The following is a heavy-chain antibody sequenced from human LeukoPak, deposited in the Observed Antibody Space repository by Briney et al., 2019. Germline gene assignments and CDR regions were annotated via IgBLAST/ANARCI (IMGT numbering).Heavy chain of an antibody. D-gene: IGHD6-19*01. J-gene: IGHJ4*02. CDR2: INHSGST. CDR3: ARGSIAVVLGN. CDR1: GGSFSGYY. V-gene: IGHV4-34*01. Sequence: SETLSLTCAVYGGSFSGYYWSWIRQPPGKGLEWIGEINHSGSTNYNPSLKSRVTISVDTSKNQFSLKLSAVNAEDTAVYYCARGSIAVVLGNWGQGTLVTVSS.